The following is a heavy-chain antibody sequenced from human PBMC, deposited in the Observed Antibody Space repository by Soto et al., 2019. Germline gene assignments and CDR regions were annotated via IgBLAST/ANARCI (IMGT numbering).Heavy chain of an antibody. Sequence: GESLKISCKGSGYSFTSYWIGWVRQMPGKGLEWMGIIYPGDSDTRYSPSFQGQVTISADKSISTAYLQWSSLKASDTAMYYCARTAAAGTGYYYGMDVWGQGTTVTVSS. D-gene: IGHD6-13*01. CDR2: IYPGDSDT. V-gene: IGHV5-51*01. CDR3: ARTAAAGTGYYYGMDV. J-gene: IGHJ6*02. CDR1: GYSFTSYW.